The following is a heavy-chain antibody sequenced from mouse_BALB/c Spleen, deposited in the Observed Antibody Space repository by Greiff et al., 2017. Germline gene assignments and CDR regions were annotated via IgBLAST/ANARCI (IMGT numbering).Heavy chain of an antibody. CDR1: GYTFTSYV. J-gene: IGHJ2*01. V-gene: IGHV1-14*01. Sequence: QLQESGPELVKPGASVKMSCKASGYTFTSYVMHWVKQKPGQGLEWIGYINPYNDGTKYNEKFKGKATLTSDKSSSTAYMELSSLTSEDSAVYYCAVLLRYPDYWGQGTTLTVSS. CDR2: INPYNDGT. D-gene: IGHD1-1*01. CDR3: AVLLRYPDY.